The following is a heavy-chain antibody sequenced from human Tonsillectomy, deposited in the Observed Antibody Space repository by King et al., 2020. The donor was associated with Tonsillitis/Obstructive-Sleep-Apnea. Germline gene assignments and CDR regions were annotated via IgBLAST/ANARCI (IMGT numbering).Heavy chain of an antibody. CDR3: ARGYYDFWSGYYLPVDY. V-gene: IGHV4-34*01. CDR1: SGSFSGYY. CDR2: INHSGST. D-gene: IGHD3-3*01. J-gene: IGHJ4*02. Sequence: VQLQQWGAGLLKPSETLSLTCGVFSGSFSGYYWSWIRQPPGKGLEWIGEINHSGSTNYNPSLEIRVTISIDTSKNQFSLKLSSVTAAETAGYYCARGYYDFWSGYYLPVDYWGQGTLVTVSS.